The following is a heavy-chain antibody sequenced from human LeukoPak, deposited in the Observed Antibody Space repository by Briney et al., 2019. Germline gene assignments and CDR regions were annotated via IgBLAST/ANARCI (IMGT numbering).Heavy chain of an antibody. J-gene: IGHJ3*02. CDR2: ISYDGSNK. D-gene: IGHD5-24*01. CDR1: GFTFSSYA. V-gene: IGHV3-30*04. CDR3: ARGMRWLQPDDAFDI. Sequence: GGSLRLSCAASGFTFSSYAMHWVRQAPGKGLEWVAVISYDGSNKYYADSVKGRFTISGDNSKNTLYLQMNSLRAEDTAVYYCARGMRWLQPDDAFDIWGQGTMVTVSS.